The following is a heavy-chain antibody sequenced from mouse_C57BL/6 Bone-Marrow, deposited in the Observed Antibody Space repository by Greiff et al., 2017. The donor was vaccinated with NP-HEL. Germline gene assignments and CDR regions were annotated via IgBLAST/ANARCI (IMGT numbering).Heavy chain of an antibody. Sequence: EVQLVESGGGLVQPGGSLKLSCAASGFTFSDYGMAWVRQAPRKGPEWVAFISNLAYSIYYADTVTGRFTISRENAKNTLYLEMSSLRSEDTAMYYCARLTTVVARYFDVWGTGTTVTVSS. CDR2: ISNLAYSI. CDR3: ARLTTVVARYFDV. J-gene: IGHJ1*03. CDR1: GFTFSDYG. D-gene: IGHD1-1*01. V-gene: IGHV5-15*01.